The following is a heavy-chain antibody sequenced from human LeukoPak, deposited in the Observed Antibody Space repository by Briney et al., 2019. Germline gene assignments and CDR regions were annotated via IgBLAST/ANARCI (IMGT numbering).Heavy chain of an antibody. CDR3: ARERITMVRGGNNWFDP. CDR1: VGTFSSYA. D-gene: IGHD3-10*01. J-gene: IGHJ5*02. Sequence: SVKVSCKASVGTFSSYAISGVRQAPGQGLEWMGGIIPIFGTANYAQKFQGRVTITADKSTSTAYMELSSLRSDDTAVYYCARERITMVRGGNNWFDPWGQGTLVTVSS. V-gene: IGHV1-69*06. CDR2: IIPIFGTA.